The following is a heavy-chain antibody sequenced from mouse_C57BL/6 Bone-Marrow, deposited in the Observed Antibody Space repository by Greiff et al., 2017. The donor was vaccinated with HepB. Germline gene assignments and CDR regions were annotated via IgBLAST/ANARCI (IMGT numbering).Heavy chain of an antibody. CDR3: ARGLDTTVGATDY. CDR2: IDPSDSET. J-gene: IGHJ2*01. Sequence: VQLQQPGAELVRPGSSVKLSCKASGYTFTSYWMHWVKQRPIQGLEWIGNIDPSDSETHYNQKFKDKATLTVDKSSSTAYMQLSSLTSEDSAVYYCARGLDTTVGATDYWGQGTTLTVSS. D-gene: IGHD1-1*01. V-gene: IGHV1-52*01. CDR1: GYTFTSYW.